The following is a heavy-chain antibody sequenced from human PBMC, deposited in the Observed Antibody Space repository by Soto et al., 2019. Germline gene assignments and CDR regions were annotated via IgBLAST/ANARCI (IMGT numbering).Heavy chain of an antibody. D-gene: IGHD2-15*01. CDR3: ARELVQVVAATHDAFDI. CDR2: IYYSGST. Sequence: PSETLSLTCTVSGGSISSYYWSWTRQPPGKGLEWIGYIYYSGSTNYNPSLKSRVTISVDTSKNQFSLKLSSVTAADTAVYYCARELVQVVAATHDAFDIWGQGTMVTVPS. V-gene: IGHV4-59*01. J-gene: IGHJ3*02. CDR1: GGSISSYY.